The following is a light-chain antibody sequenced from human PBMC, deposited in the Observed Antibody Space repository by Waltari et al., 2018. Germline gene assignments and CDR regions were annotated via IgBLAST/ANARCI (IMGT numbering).Light chain of an antibody. J-gene: IGLJ3*02. V-gene: IGLV1-40*01. CDR1: RSNIGATYD. CDR2: RST. Sequence: QSVLTQSPSLSGAPGQRVTIPCTGSRSNIGATYDVHWYQQFPGTAPKLLISRSTNRPAGVPDRFSGSKSGTSASLAITGLQAEDGADYYCQSYDSLTGWVFGGGTRLTVL. CDR3: QSYDSLTGWV.